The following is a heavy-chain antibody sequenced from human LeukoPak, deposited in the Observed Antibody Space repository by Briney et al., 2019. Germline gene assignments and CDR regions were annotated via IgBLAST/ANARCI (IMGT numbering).Heavy chain of an antibody. CDR1: GFTFSSYS. CDR3: ARGHSSIGAFDI. D-gene: IGHD6-6*01. J-gene: IGHJ3*02. CDR2: ISSSSSYI. V-gene: IGHV3-21*01. Sequence: GGSLRLSCAASGFTFSSYSMNWVRQAPGKGLEWVSSISSSSSYIYYADSVKGRFTISRDNAKNSLYLQMNSLRAEDTAVYYCARGHSSIGAFDIWGQGTMVTVSS.